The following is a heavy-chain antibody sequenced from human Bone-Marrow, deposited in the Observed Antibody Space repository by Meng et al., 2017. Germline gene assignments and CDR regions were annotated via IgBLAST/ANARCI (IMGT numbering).Heavy chain of an antibody. CDR2: IKSKTDGGTT. D-gene: IGHD4-17*01. CDR3: TTGREQDYGDYVGRYYFDY. CDR1: GFRVTDAW. Sequence: GGSLRLSCVASGFRVTDAWMSWVRQAPGKGLEWAGRIKSKTDGGTTDYAAPVKGRFTISRDDSKNTLYLQMNSLKTEDTAVYYCTTGREQDYGDYVGRYYFDYWGQGTLVTVSS. V-gene: IGHV3-15*01. J-gene: IGHJ4*02.